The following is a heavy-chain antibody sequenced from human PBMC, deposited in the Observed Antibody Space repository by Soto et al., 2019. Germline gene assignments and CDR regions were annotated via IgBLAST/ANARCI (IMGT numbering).Heavy chain of an antibody. CDR1: GASISTGGYY. CDR2: SSYSGSS. D-gene: IGHD6-25*01. V-gene: IGHV4-30-4*08. J-gene: IGHJ5*01. CDR3: ARVGQREGWFES. Sequence: SETLSLTCTVSGASISTGGYYWTWIRQPPGKGLEWIGYSSYSGSSYYNPSLKSRVAISVDTSKNQFSLKLSSVTAADTAVYYCARVGQREGWFESWGRGTLVTVSS.